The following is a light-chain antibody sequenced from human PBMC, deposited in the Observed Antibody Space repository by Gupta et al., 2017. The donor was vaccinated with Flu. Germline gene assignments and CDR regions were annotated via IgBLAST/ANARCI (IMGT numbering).Light chain of an antibody. CDR1: QSVSSN. Sequence: ELVMTQSPATLSVSPGERATVSCRASQSVSSNLACYQQKPGHHPRRLLYGAATRATGSPARLSGSGAGTEFSPIISSRQSQDFSVDYCYQHNNWPPITFGQGTRLEIK. J-gene: IGKJ5*01. V-gene: IGKV3-15*01. CDR3: YQHNNWPPIT. CDR2: GAA.